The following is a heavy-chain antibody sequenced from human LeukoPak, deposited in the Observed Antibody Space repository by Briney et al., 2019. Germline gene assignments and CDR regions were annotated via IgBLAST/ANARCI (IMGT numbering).Heavy chain of an antibody. Sequence: PSETLSLTCAVYGGSFGGYYWSWIRQPPGKGLEWIGEINHSGSTNYNPSLKGRVTISVDTSKNQFSLKLSSVTAADTAVYYCVTAKYYYDSSGPTFDYWGQGTLVTVSS. CDR3: VTAKYYYDSSGPTFDY. V-gene: IGHV4-34*01. CDR2: INHSGST. J-gene: IGHJ4*02. D-gene: IGHD3-22*01. CDR1: GGSFGGYY.